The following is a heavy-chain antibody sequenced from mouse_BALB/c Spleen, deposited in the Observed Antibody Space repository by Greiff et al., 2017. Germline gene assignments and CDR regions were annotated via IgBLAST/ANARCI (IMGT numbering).Heavy chain of an antibody. CDR3: ARNYGRGVDY. J-gene: IGHJ2*01. CDR1: GYTFTSYW. D-gene: IGHD1-1*01. V-gene: IGHV1-87*01. Sequence: QVQLQQSGAELARPGASVKLSCKASGYTFTSYWMQWVKQRPGQGLEWIGAIYPGDGDTRYTQKFKGKATLTADKSSSTAYMQLSSLASEDSAVYYCARNYGRGVDYWGQGTTLTVSS. CDR2: IYPGDGDT.